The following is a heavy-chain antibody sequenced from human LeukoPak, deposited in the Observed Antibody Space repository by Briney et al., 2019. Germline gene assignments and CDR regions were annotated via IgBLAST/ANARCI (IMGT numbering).Heavy chain of an antibody. J-gene: IGHJ6*03. CDR1: GFTFSTYG. CDR2: IRYDGSNK. D-gene: IGHD4-17*01. Sequence: PGGSLRLSCGASGFTFSTYGMHWVRQAQGKGLEWVAFIRYDGSNKYCADSVKGRFTVSRDNSKNTLYLQMNSLRAEDTAVYYCAKDRNDYGDCSYMDVWGKGTTVTVSS. CDR3: AKDRNDYGDCSYMDV. V-gene: IGHV3-30*02.